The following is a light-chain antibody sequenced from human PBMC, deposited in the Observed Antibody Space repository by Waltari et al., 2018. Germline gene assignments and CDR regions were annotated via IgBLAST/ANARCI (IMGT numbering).Light chain of an antibody. V-gene: IGLV3-1*01. CDR1: ILWNNT. J-gene: IGLJ3*02. CDR2: QYT. CDR3: QALGTGAWV. Sequence: SYELTQPPSVSVSPGQTSSLTCSGDILWNNTSSWYKQKPGQSPILVIYQYTKRPADIPERFSGSKSANAATLTITGTQAMDEADYYCQALGTGAWVFGGGTKLTVL.